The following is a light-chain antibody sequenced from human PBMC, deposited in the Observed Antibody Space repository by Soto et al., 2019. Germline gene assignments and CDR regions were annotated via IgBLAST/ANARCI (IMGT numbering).Light chain of an antibody. CDR3: TTNETGSRYV. V-gene: IGLV2-14*01. CDR1: SSDFTAYNY. CDR2: KVS. Sequence: QSALTQPASVSGSPGQSITISCTGASSDFTAYNYVSWYQQYPGKVPKLLIYKVSNRPSGVSNRFSGAMSGNTASLRISGRLAEDEADYFCTTNETGSRYVFGTGTKLTVL. J-gene: IGLJ1*01.